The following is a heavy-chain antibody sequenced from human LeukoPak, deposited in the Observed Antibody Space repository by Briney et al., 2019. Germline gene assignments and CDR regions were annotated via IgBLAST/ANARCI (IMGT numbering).Heavy chain of an antibody. CDR3: ARGTAAAGNFEY. J-gene: IGHJ4*02. CDR2: IYQSGNT. V-gene: IGHV4-4*02. D-gene: IGHD6-13*01. Sequence: SGTLSLTCAVSGGSISSSNWWSWVRQPPGKGLEWMGEIYQSGNTNYDSSLKSRITISVDKSKNQLSLKLSSVTAADTAVYYCARGTAAAGNFEYWGQGTLVTVSS. CDR1: GGSISSSNW.